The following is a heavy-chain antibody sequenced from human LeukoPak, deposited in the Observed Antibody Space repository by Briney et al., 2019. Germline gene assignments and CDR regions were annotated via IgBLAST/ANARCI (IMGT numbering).Heavy chain of an antibody. CDR2: INHSGST. J-gene: IGHJ3*02. D-gene: IGHD3-22*01. CDR1: GGSFSGYY. Sequence: PSETLSLTCAVYGGSFSGYYWSWIRRPPGKGLEWIGEINHSGSTYYNPSLKSRVTISVDTSKNQFSLKLSSVTAADTAVYYCARDSITMIVVVITPDAFDIWGQGTMGTVSS. CDR3: ARDSITMIVVVITPDAFDI. V-gene: IGHV4-34*01.